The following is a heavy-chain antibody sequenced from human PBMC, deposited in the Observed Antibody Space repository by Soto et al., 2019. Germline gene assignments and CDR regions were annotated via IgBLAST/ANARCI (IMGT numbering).Heavy chain of an antibody. Sequence: ASVKVSCKASGYTFTSYAMHWVRQAPGQRLEWMGWINAGNGNTKYSQKFQGRVTITRDTSASTAYMELSSLRSEDTAVYYCARGLNGYLHYFDYWGQGTQVTGSS. CDR2: INAGNGNT. D-gene: IGHD5-18*01. J-gene: IGHJ4*02. CDR3: ARGLNGYLHYFDY. CDR1: GYTFTSYA. V-gene: IGHV1-3*01.